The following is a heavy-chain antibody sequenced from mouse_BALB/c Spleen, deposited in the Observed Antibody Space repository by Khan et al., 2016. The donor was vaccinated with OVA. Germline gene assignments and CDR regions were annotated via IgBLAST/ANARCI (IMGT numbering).Heavy chain of an antibody. CDR2: ISYSGVT. V-gene: IGHV3-2*02. CDR3: ARGNYYGYYFDY. J-gene: IGHJ2*01. D-gene: IGHD1-1*01. Sequence: EVKLLESGPGLVKPSQSLSLTCTVTGYSITSGYAWNWIRQFPGNKLEWMGYISYSGVTSYTPSLQSRISITRDTSKNQFFLQLNSVATADTATYYCARGNYYGYYFDYWGQGTTLTVSS. CDR1: GYSITSGYA.